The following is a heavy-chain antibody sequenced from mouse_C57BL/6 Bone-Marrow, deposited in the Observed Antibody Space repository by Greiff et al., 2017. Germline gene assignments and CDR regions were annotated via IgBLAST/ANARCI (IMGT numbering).Heavy chain of an antibody. D-gene: IGHD1-1*01. Sequence: EVQLVESGGGLVKPGGSLTLSCAASGFTFSSYAMSWVRQTPEKRLEWVATISDGGSYTYYPDNVKGRFTISRDTAKNNMYLQMRHLKSEDTAMYYCAREDYGSSYNAMDYWGQGTSVTVSS. CDR1: GFTFSSYA. CDR3: AREDYGSSYNAMDY. V-gene: IGHV5-4*01. J-gene: IGHJ4*01. CDR2: ISDGGSYT.